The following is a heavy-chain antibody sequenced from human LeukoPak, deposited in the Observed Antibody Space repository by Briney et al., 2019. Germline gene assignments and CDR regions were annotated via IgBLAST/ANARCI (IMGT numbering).Heavy chain of an antibody. J-gene: IGHJ6*03. CDR3: ARDSTVSAYYKDV. V-gene: IGHV3-33*01. CDR2: IWYDGSNK. D-gene: IGHD2-8*01. CDR1: GFTFSSYG. Sequence: PGGSLRLSCAASGFTFSSYGMHWVRQAPGKGLEWVAVIWYDGSNKYYADSVKGRFTISRDNSKNTLYLQMNSLRAEDTAVYYCARDSTVSAYYKDVWGKGTTVTVSS.